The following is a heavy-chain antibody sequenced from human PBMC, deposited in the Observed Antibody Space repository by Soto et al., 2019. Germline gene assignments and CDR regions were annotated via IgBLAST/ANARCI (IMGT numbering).Heavy chain of an antibody. D-gene: IGHD6-6*01. CDR1: GGSISSYY. Sequence: PSETLSLTCTVSGGSISSYYWSWIRQPPGKGLEWIGNIHYSGSTNYNPSLKSRVTISVDTSKNQFSLKLSSVTAADTAVYYCARGNSSSVLGYDYWGQGTLVTVSS. CDR2: IHYSGST. V-gene: IGHV4-59*01. J-gene: IGHJ4*02. CDR3: ARGNSSSVLGYDY.